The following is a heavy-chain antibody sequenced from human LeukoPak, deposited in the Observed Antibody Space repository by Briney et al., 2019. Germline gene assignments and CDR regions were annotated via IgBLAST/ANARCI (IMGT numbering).Heavy chain of an antibody. V-gene: IGHV5-51*01. CDR3: ARRELGQNWFDP. CDR2: IYPGDSDT. CDR1: GYRFTSYW. Sequence: GESLKISCKASGYRFTSYWIGWVRQIPGKGLEWMGIIYPGDSDTRYSPSLQGQVTISADKSISTAYLQWSSLKASDTAMYYCARRELGQNWFDPWGQGTLVTVSS. D-gene: IGHD7-27*01. J-gene: IGHJ5*02.